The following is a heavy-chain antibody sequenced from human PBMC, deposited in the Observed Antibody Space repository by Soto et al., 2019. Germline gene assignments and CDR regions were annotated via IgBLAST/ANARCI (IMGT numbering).Heavy chain of an antibody. J-gene: IGHJ4*02. V-gene: IGHV2-5*01. CDR2: IYWNGIE. CDR3: AHGDPLDFHY. CDR1: GFSLSNSGES. D-gene: IGHD3-10*01. Sequence: QITLEESGPAVVKPTQTLTLTCTFSGFSLSNSGESVGWIRQPPGKALEWLGLIYWNGIERYHPSLKRRLSIPKDTSKNHVLLTVTNMDPVDTATYFCAHGDPLDFHYWGQGTLVTVSP.